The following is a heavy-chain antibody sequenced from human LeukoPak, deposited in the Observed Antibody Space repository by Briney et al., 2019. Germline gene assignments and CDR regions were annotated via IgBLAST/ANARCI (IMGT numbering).Heavy chain of an antibody. J-gene: IGHJ5*02. D-gene: IGHD3-10*01. CDR3: ARDLGWVGSFPANNWFDP. CDR1: GGSFSGYY. Sequence: PSETLSLTCAVYGGSFSGYYWSWIRQPPGKGLEWIGEINHSGSTNYNPSLKSRVTISVDKSKNQFSLKLSSVTAADTAVYYCARDLGWVGSFPANNWFDPWGQGTLVTVSS. V-gene: IGHV4-34*01. CDR2: INHSGST.